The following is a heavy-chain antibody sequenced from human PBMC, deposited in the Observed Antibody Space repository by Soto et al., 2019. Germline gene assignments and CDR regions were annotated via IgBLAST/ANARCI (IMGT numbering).Heavy chain of an antibody. CDR2: IDPSDSYT. Sequence: PGESLKISCKGSGYSFTSYWISWVRQMPGKGLEWMGRIDPSDSYTNYSPSFQGHVTISADKSISTAYLQWSSLKASDTAMYCCARHRYYYDSSGCFDYWGQGTQVTVSS. CDR3: ARHRYYYDSSGCFDY. CDR1: GYSFTSYW. J-gene: IGHJ4*02. D-gene: IGHD3-22*01. V-gene: IGHV5-10-1*01.